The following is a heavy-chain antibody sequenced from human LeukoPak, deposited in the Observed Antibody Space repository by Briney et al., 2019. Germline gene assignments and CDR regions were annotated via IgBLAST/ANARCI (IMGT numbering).Heavy chain of an antibody. CDR2: INHSGST. Sequence: SETLSLTCAVYGGSFSGYYWSWIRQPPGKGLEWIGEINHSGSTNYNPSLKSRVTISVDTSKNQFSLKLSSVTAADTAVYYCASIDYGGKSYGYWGQGTLVTVSS. D-gene: IGHD4-17*01. CDR1: GGSFSGYY. J-gene: IGHJ4*02. V-gene: IGHV4-34*01. CDR3: ASIDYGGKSYGY.